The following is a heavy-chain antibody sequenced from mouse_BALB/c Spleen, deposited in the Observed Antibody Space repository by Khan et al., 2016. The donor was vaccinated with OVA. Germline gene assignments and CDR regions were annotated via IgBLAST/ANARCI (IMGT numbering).Heavy chain of an antibody. D-gene: IGHD1-2*01. V-gene: IGHV3-2*02. CDR2: ISYSGST. CDR3: ARTARIKY. CDR1: GYSITSGSG. J-gene: IGHJ2*01. Sequence: EVQLQESGPGLVKPSQSLSLTCTVTGYSITSGSGWNWIRQFPGNKLEWMGYISYSGSTNYNPSLKSRISITRDTSENQFFLQLNSVTTEDTATYYCARTARIKYWGQGTTLTVSS.